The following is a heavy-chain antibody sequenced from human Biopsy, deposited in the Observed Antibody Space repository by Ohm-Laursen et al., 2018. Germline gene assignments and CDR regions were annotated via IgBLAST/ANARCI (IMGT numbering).Heavy chain of an antibody. V-gene: IGHV3-21*01. CDR3: ARSRGSSGIATIYYYGMDV. CDR2: ISSSSDNI. Sequence: SLRLSCAASGFTFTHAWMNWVRQTPGKGLEWVSTISSSSDNIYYVDSVKGRFTISGDNAKNSLYLQMNSLRAEDTAVYYCARSRGSSGIATIYYYGMDVWGQGTTVTVSS. CDR1: GFTFTHAW. J-gene: IGHJ6*02. D-gene: IGHD3-10*01.